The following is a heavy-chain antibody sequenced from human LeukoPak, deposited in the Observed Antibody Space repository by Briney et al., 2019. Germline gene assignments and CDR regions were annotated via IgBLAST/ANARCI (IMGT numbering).Heavy chain of an antibody. CDR3: ARVGFGYSSFRGSPGTYYFDY. V-gene: IGHV1-69*06. D-gene: IGHD6-19*01. J-gene: IGHJ4*02. CDR2: IIPIFGTA. Sequence: ASVKVSCKASGGTFSSYAISWVRQAPGQGLEWMGGIIPIFGTANYAQKFQGRVTVTADKSTATAYMELSSLTSEDTAVYYCARVGFGYSSFRGSPGTYYFDYWGQGTLVTVSS. CDR1: GGTFSSYA.